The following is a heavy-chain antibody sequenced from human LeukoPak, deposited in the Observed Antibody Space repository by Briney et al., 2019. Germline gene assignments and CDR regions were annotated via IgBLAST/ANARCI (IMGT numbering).Heavy chain of an antibody. J-gene: IGHJ4*02. V-gene: IGHV3-7*03. CDR2: IKHDGSEK. CDR3: AKVSPVVSGYPREDY. CDR1: GFIFTNYF. D-gene: IGHD3-22*01. Sequence: GGSLRLSCAASGFIFTNYFMSWVRQAAGKGLEGVASIKHDGSEKYYVDSVRGRFTISRDNTMNSLYLQMSSLRAEDTAVYYCAKVSPVVSGYPREDYWGQGTLVTVSS.